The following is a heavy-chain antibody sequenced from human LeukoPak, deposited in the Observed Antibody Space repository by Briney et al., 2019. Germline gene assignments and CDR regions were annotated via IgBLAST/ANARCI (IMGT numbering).Heavy chain of an antibody. V-gene: IGHV3-15*01. J-gene: IGHJ4*02. CDR1: GFTFSNAW. Sequence: GGSLRLSCAASGFTFSNAWMTWVRQAPGKGLEWVGRIKSKTDGGTTDYAAPVKGRFTISRDDSKTTLYLQMNSLKTEDTAVYYYTSDYQPPYYRSYWGQGTLVTVSS. CDR2: IKSKTDGGTT. CDR3: TSDYQPPYYRSY. D-gene: IGHD2-2*01.